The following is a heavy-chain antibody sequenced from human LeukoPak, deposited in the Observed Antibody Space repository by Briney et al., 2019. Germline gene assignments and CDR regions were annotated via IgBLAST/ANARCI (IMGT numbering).Heavy chain of an antibody. D-gene: IGHD1-26*01. J-gene: IGHJ4*02. Sequence: GASVKVSCKASGYTFTGYYMHWVRQAPGQGLEWMGWINHNSGGTNYAQKFQGRVTMTRDTSFSTAYMELSRLRSDDTAVYYCARVSGSYSPPDYWGQGTLVTVSS. CDR3: ARVSGSYSPPDY. CDR1: GYTFTGYY. V-gene: IGHV1-2*02. CDR2: INHNSGGT.